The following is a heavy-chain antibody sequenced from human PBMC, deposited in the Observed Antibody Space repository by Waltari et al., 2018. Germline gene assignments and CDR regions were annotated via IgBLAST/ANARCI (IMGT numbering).Heavy chain of an antibody. D-gene: IGHD4-17*01. CDR3: ARDRRLGLRRPLDAFDI. CDR2: IKKDGSEK. Sequence: EVQLVESGGGLVQPGGSLRLSCAASGFTFSSYWMSWVRQAPGKGLEWVANIKKDGSEKYYVDSVKGRFTISRDNAKNSLYLQMNSLRAEDTAVYYCARDRRLGLRRPLDAFDIWGQGTMVTVSS. CDR1: GFTFSSYW. V-gene: IGHV3-7*01. J-gene: IGHJ3*02.